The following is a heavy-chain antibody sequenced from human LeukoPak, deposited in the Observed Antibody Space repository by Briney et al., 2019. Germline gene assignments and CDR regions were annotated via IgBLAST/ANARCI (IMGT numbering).Heavy chain of an antibody. CDR3: ARRAGAYSHPYDY. V-gene: IGHV3-53*01. J-gene: IGHJ4*02. D-gene: IGHD4/OR15-4a*01. CDR2: IYSDNT. CDR1: GFTVSTNS. Sequence: GGSLRLSCTVSGFTVSTNSMSWVRQAPGKGLEWVSFIYSDNTHYSDSVKGRFTISRDNSKNTLYLQMNSLRAGDTAVYYCARRAGAYSHPYDYWGQGTLVTVSS.